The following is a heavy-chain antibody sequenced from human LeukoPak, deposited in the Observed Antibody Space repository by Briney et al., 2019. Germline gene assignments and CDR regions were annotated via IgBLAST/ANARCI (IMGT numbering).Heavy chain of an antibody. CDR1: GFTFSSYG. Sequence: PGGSLRLSCAASGFTFSSYGMHWVRQAPGKGLEWVAFIRYDGSNKYYADSVKGRFTISRDNSKNTLYLQMNSLRAEDTAVYYCASLTPIVVVPAAHYYYMDVWGKGTTVTVSS. CDR2: IRYDGSNK. J-gene: IGHJ6*03. D-gene: IGHD2-2*01. CDR3: ASLTPIVVVPAAHYYYMDV. V-gene: IGHV3-30*02.